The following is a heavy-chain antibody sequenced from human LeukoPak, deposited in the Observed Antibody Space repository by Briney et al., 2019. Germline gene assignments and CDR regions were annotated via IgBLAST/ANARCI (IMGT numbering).Heavy chain of an antibody. CDR2: IIPIFGTA. D-gene: IGHD2-15*01. Sequence: SVKVSCKASGGTFSSYAISWVRQAPGQGLEWMGGIIPIFGTANYARKFQGRVTITADESTSTAYMELSGLRSEDTAVYYCARVRALDIVVVVAAPYYYYGMDVWGQGTTVTVSS. J-gene: IGHJ6*02. CDR1: GGTFSSYA. V-gene: IGHV1-69*13. CDR3: ARVRALDIVVVVAAPYYYYGMDV.